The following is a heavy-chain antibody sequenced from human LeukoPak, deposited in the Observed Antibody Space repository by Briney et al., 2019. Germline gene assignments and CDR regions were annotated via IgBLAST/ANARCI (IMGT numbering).Heavy chain of an antibody. CDR2: INPSGGST. D-gene: IGHD6-19*01. V-gene: IGHV1-46*01. J-gene: IGHJ4*02. CDR1: GYTFTIYY. CDR3: AREGSGWSRDFDY. Sequence: ASVNVSCRASGYTFTIYYMHWVRQAPGQGREGVGIINPSGGSTSYAQKFQGRVTMTRDTSTSTVYMELSSLRSEDTAVYYCAREGSGWSRDFDYWGQGTLVTVSS.